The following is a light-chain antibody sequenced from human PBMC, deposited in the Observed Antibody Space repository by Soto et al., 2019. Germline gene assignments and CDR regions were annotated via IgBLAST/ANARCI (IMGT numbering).Light chain of an antibody. CDR2: AAS. CDR1: QGIGNA. Sequence: DIQMTQSPSSLSASVGDRVTITCRASQGIGNALGWYQQRPRKAPRRLIYAASSLQSGVPSRFSGSGSGTEFTLTISSLQPEDFATYYCLQYSSYPWTFGQGTRAEIK. CDR3: LQYSSYPWT. J-gene: IGKJ1*01. V-gene: IGKV1-17*01.